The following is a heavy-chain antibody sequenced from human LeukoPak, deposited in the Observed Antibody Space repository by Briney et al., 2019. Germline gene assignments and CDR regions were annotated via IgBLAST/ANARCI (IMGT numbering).Heavy chain of an antibody. J-gene: IGHJ3*02. CDR2: IYYSGST. CDR3: ARGGSYYDSSGYYRI. Sequence: SQTLSLTCTVSGGSISSSSYYWGWIRQPPGKGLEWIGRIYYSGSTYYNPSLKSRVTISVDTSKNQFSLKLSSVTAADTAVYYCARGGSYYDSSGYYRIWGQGTMVTVSS. V-gene: IGHV4-39*07. CDR1: GGSISSSSYY. D-gene: IGHD3-22*01.